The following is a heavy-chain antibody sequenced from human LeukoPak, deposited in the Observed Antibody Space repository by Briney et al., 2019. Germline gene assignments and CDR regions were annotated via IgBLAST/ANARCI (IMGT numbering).Heavy chain of an antibody. Sequence: ASVKVSCKTSGYTFTGKFLHWLRQAPGHGLQYMGGIEPKSGVTVYAPNFRGRVTVTSDTSVSTAYMELSGLRSGDTAVYYCATENYYDSSGFFKAFDYWGQGTLVTVSS. CDR2: IEPKSGVT. D-gene: IGHD3-22*01. V-gene: IGHV1-2*02. J-gene: IGHJ4*02. CDR3: ATENYYDSSGFFKAFDY. CDR1: GYTFTGKF.